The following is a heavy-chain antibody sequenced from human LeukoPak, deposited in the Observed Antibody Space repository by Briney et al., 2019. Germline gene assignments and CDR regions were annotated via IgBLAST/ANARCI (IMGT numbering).Heavy chain of an antibody. D-gene: IGHD3-10*01. CDR2: IYHSGST. Sequence: SETLSLTCAVSGGSISSGGYSWSWIRQPPGKGLEWIRYIYHSGSTYYNPSLKSRVTISVDRSKNQFSLKLSSVTAADTAVYYCARGLGRYYGSGSYYAYFDYWGQGTLVTVSS. V-gene: IGHV4-30-2*01. CDR1: GGSISSGGYS. J-gene: IGHJ4*02. CDR3: ARGLGRYYGSGSYYAYFDY.